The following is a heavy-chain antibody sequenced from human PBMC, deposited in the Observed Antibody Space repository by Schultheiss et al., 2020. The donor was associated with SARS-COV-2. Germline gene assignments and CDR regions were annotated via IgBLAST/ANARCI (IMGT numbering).Heavy chain of an antibody. CDR2: ISSSSSYI. V-gene: IGHV3-21*01. D-gene: IGHD3-3*01. CDR1: GFTFCSYE. Sequence: GGSLRLSCAASGFTFCSYEMNWVRQAPGKGLEWVSSISSSSSYIYYADSVKGRFTISRDNAKNSLYLQMNSLRAEDTAVYYCARGRVVIGGGDAFDIWGQGTMVTV. J-gene: IGHJ3*02. CDR3: ARGRVVIGGGDAFDI.